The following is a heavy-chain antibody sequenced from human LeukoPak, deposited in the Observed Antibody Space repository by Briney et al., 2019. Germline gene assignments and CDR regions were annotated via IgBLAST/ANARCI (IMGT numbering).Heavy chain of an antibody. CDR3: ARDTGGGYSCYDC. J-gene: IGHJ4*02. V-gene: IGHV3-7*01. D-gene: IGHD5-18*01. Sequence: GGSLRLSCAASGFTFSSYWMTWIRQAPGEGLEWVANIKQDGSEKCYVDSVKGRFTISRDNAKNSLYLQMNSLRAEDTAVYYCARDTGGGYSCYDCWGQGTLVTVSS. CDR1: GFTFSSYW. CDR2: IKQDGSEK.